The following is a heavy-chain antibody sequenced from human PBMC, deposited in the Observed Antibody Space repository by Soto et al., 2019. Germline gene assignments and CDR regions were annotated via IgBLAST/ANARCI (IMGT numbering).Heavy chain of an antibody. Sequence: QVPLVQSGAEVKKPGSSVRVSCKASGGTFSSYAISWVRQAPGQGLEWMGGIIPIFGTANYAQKFQGRVTITADESTSTAYMELSSLRSEDTAVYYCARSEPLYYGSGSYYDYWGQGTLVTVSS. CDR3: ARSEPLYYGSGSYYDY. J-gene: IGHJ4*02. V-gene: IGHV1-69*01. CDR1: GGTFSSYA. D-gene: IGHD3-10*01. CDR2: IIPIFGTA.